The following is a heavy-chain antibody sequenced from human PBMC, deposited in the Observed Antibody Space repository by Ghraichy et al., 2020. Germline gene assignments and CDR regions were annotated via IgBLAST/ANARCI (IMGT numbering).Heavy chain of an antibody. Sequence: GESLNISYTAASEFSLSSYALSWVRQAPGKGLEWVSAISGSGGDTYYPDSVKGRFTISRDNSKNTLYLQMNSLRGEDTGVYYCGKGISAGTSTISYYYNGMDVWGQGTTVTVSS. CDR1: EFSLSSYA. CDR2: ISGSGGDT. CDR3: GKGISAGTSTISYYYNGMDV. J-gene: IGHJ6*02. V-gene: IGHV3-23*01. D-gene: IGHD6-13*01.